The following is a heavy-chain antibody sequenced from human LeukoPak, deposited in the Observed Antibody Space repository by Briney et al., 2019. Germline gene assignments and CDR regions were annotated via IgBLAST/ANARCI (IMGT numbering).Heavy chain of an antibody. D-gene: IGHD2-21*02. CDR1: GGSFSDYY. CDR3: ARLTIGAYCGGDCYSEWFDP. CDR2: INHSGST. V-gene: IGHV4-34*01. J-gene: IGHJ5*02. Sequence: SETLSLTCAVYGGSFSDYYWSWIRQPPGKGLEWIGEINHSGSTNYNPSLKSRVTISVDTSKNQFSLKLSSVTAADTAVYYCARLTIGAYCGGDCYSEWFDPWGQGTLVTVSS.